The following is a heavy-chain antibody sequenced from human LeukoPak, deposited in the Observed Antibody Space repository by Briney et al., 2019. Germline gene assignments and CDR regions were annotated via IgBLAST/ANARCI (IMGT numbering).Heavy chain of an antibody. J-gene: IGHJ4*02. D-gene: IGHD2-15*01. V-gene: IGHV1-2*06. CDR1: GYTFTGYY. CDR3: ASPLGYCSGGSCGY. Sequence: ASVKVSCKASGYTFTGYYMHWVRQAPGQGLEWMGRINPNSGGANYAQKFQGRVTMTRDTSISTAYMELSRLRSDDTAVYYCASPLGYCSGGSCGYWGQGTLVTVSS. CDR2: INPNSGGA.